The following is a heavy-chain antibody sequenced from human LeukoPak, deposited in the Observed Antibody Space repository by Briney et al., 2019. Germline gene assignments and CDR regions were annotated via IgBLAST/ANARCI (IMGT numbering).Heavy chain of an antibody. Sequence: NPSETLSLTCTVSGGSISSYYWSWIRQPAGKGLEWIGRIYTGGSTNYNPSLKSRVTISVDKSKNQFSLKLSSVTAADTAVYYCARERVRPSDYEDWYFALWGRGTLVTVSS. V-gene: IGHV4-4*07. CDR1: GGSISSYY. J-gene: IGHJ2*01. CDR3: ARERVRPSDYEDWYFAL. D-gene: IGHD5-12*01. CDR2: IYTGGST.